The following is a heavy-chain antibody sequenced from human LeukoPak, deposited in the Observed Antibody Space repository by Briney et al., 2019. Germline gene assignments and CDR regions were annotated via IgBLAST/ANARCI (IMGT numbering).Heavy chain of an antibody. CDR3: ARNWNNDY. J-gene: IGHJ4*02. V-gene: IGHV3-74*01. CDR2: INSDGSST. Sequence: GGSLRLSCAASGLTVRTNYMNWVRQAPGKGLVWVSRINSDGSSTSYADSVKGRFTISRDNAKNTLYLQMNSLRAEDTAVYYCARNWNNDYWGQGTLVTVSS. D-gene: IGHD1/OR15-1a*01. CDR1: GLTVRTNY.